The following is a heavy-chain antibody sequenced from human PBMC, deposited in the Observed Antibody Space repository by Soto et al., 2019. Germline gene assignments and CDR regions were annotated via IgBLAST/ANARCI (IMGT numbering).Heavy chain of an antibody. Sequence: QVQLVQSGAEVKKPGSSVKVSCKASGGTFSSYAISWVRQAPGQGLEWMGGIIPICGTANYTQKFQGRVTITADESTSTAYMELSSLRSEDTAVYYCARGAAAGTWAFEFDPWGQGTLVTVSS. V-gene: IGHV1-69*01. D-gene: IGHD6-13*01. CDR1: GGTFSSYA. CDR3: ARGAAAGTWAFEFDP. CDR2: IIPICGTA. J-gene: IGHJ5*02.